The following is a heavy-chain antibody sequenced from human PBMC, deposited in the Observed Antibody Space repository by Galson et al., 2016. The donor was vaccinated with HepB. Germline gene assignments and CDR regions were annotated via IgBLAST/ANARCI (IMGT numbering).Heavy chain of an antibody. J-gene: IGHJ4*02. CDR3: ARDIPWYPDSSGYYWSQPPDH. D-gene: IGHD3-22*01. CDR1: GYDFNSHA. Sequence: SVKVSCKASGYDFNSHAMHWVRQAPGQRFEWMGWINAGNGHTRYSQKFKGRVTITRDTSARTMYMELSSLKSEDTAVYFCARDIPWYPDSSGYYWSQPPDHWGQGTLVTVSS. V-gene: IGHV1-3*01. CDR2: INAGNGHT.